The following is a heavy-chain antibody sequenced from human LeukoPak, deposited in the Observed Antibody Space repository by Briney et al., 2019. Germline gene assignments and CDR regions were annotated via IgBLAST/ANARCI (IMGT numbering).Heavy chain of an antibody. CDR3: AKPRWVTTNIYDY. J-gene: IGHJ4*02. Sequence: GGSLRLSCAASGFTFSNYAMSWVRQAPGKGLEWVSAISGSGDNTNYADSVKGRLTISRDNSKNTLYLQMSSLRAEDTAVYYCAKPRWVTTNIYDYWGLGTLVTVSS. CDR2: ISGSGDNT. CDR1: GFTFSNYA. V-gene: IGHV3-23*01. D-gene: IGHD4-17*01.